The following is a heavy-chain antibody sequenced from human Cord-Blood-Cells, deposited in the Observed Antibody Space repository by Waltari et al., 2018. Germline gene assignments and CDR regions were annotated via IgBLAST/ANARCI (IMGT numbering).Heavy chain of an antibody. D-gene: IGHD3-10*01. CDR2: INHSGST. CDR3: ARVYGSGSYYMPSAFDI. CDR1: GGSFSGYY. Sequence: QVQLQQWGAGLLKPSETLSLTCAVYGGSFSGYYWSWIRQPPGKGLEWIGEINHSGSTNYNPSLKSRVTISVDTSKNQFSLKLSSVTAADTAVYYCARVYGSGSYYMPSAFDIWGQGTMVTVSS. J-gene: IGHJ3*02. V-gene: IGHV4-34*01.